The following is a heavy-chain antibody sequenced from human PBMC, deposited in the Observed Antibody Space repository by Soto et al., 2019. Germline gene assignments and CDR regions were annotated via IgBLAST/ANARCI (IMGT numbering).Heavy chain of an antibody. V-gene: IGHV1-69*01. J-gene: IGHJ4*02. CDR1: ADSFSSYG. D-gene: IGHD3-22*01. Sequence: QVQLVQSGAEVKEPGSAVKVSCKAPADSFSSYGISWVRQAPGQGLEWMGGIIPIFGTTNYAEKFQGRVTITADESTNTAYMELSSLRSEDTALYYCARVFPDGWVEIGVVRGYLDTWGRGTLVTVSS. CDR3: ARVFPDGWVEIGVVRGYLDT. CDR2: IIPIFGTT.